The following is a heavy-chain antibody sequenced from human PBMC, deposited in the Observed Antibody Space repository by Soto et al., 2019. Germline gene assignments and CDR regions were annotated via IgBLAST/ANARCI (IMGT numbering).Heavy chain of an antibody. Sequence: PXGTLSLTCAVSGGSISSSNWWSCVRQPPGKGLEWIGEIYHSGSTNYNPSLKSRVTISVDKSKNQFSLKLSSVTAADTAVYYCARVAITMIVVVTANWFDPWGQGTLVTVSS. D-gene: IGHD3-22*01. CDR2: IYHSGST. V-gene: IGHV4-4*02. CDR3: ARVAITMIVVVTANWFDP. J-gene: IGHJ5*02. CDR1: GGSISSSNW.